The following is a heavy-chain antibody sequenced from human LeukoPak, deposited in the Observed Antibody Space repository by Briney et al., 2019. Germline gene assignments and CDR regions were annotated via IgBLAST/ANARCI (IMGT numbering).Heavy chain of an antibody. CDR2: TYYRAKWYN. D-gene: IGHD5-24*01. J-gene: IGHJ4*02. Sequence: SQTLSLTCAISGDSVSSDSAAWTWIRQSPSRGLEWPGRTYYRAKWYNDYAVSVKSRITINPDTSKNQFSLQLNSVTPDDTAVYYCARVRRVAVTPYYFDYWGQGTLVTVSS. CDR1: GDSVSSDSAA. V-gene: IGHV6-1*01. CDR3: ARVRRVAVTPYYFDY.